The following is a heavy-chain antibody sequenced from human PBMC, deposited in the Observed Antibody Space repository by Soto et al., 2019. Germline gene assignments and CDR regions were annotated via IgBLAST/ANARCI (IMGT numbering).Heavy chain of an antibody. V-gene: IGHV4-30-4*01. CDR1: GGSISSGDYY. CDR2: IYYSGST. CDR3: ARLTPAPLRGATLMGPLMSTAFDI. J-gene: IGHJ3*02. D-gene: IGHD5-12*01. Sequence: SETLSLTCTVSGGSISSGDYYWSWIRQPPGKGLEWIGYIYYSGSTYYNPSLKSRVTISVDTSKNQFSLKLSSVTAADTAVYYCARLTPAPLRGATLMGPLMSTAFDIWGQGTMVTVSS.